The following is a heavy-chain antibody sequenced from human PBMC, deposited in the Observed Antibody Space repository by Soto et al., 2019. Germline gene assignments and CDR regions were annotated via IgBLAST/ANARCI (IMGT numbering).Heavy chain of an antibody. Sequence: KESGPTLVNPTQTLTLTCTISGFSLSRSGVGVGWIRQPPGKAPEWLAPIYWDDDKRYSPSLNRRLTITKDTSKDQVVLTMTNVDPVDTATYYCAHRSGYVRAFDIWGQGTMVTVSS. D-gene: IGHD5-12*01. CDR3: AHRSGYVRAFDI. J-gene: IGHJ3*02. CDR1: GFSLSRSGVG. V-gene: IGHV2-5*02. CDR2: IYWDDDK.